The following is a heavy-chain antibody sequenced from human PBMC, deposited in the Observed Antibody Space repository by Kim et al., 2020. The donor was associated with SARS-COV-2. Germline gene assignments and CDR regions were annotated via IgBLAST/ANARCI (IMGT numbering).Heavy chain of an antibody. D-gene: IGHD3-22*01. CDR1: GFTFSDYY. J-gene: IGHJ4*02. Sequence: GGSLRLSCAASGFTFSDYYMSWVRQAPGKGLEWVSYISSSSSYTNDADSVKGRFTISRDNAKNSLFLQMNSLRAEDTAAYYCARVAYDSGGYAFDSWGQGTLVTVSS. CDR3: ARVAYDSGGYAFDS. V-gene: IGHV3-11*06. CDR2: ISSSSSYT.